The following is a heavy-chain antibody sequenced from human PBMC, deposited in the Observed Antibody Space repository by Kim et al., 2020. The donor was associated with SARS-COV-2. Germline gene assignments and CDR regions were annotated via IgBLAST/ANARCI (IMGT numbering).Heavy chain of an antibody. J-gene: IGHJ4*02. CDR3: ARDATPDHAYGYVYFDD. V-gene: IGHV3-48*03. D-gene: IGHD5-18*01. Sequence: KGRFTISRDNARNSLFLQINSLRSEDTAVYYCARDATPDHAYGYVYFDDWGQGTLVTVSS.